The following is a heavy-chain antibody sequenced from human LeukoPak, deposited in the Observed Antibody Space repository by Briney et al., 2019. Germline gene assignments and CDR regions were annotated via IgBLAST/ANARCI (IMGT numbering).Heavy chain of an antibody. CDR1: GASFNSDDQY. D-gene: IGHD3-22*01. CDR3: SRGLDSRKLGY. V-gene: IGHV4-31*03. CDR2: IHPSGML. Sequence: SETLSLTCIVPGASFNSDDQYWNWIRQSPGKGLEWIGSIHPSGMLYNNPSLESRVTMSRDTSKNQFSLNLNSVTAADTAVYFCSRGLDSRKLGYWGQGILVTVSS. J-gene: IGHJ4*02.